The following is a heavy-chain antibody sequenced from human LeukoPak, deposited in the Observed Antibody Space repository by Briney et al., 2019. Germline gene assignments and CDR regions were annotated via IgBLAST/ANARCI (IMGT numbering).Heavy chain of an antibody. Sequence: ISXXRQAPGXXXXWMGRIIPILGIANYAQKFQGRVTITADKSTSTAYMELSSLRSEDTAVYYCARGVELGQNWFDPWGQGTLVTVSS. J-gene: IGHJ5*02. CDR3: ARGVELGQNWFDP. V-gene: IGHV1-69*04. CDR2: IIPILGIA. D-gene: IGHD1-7*01.